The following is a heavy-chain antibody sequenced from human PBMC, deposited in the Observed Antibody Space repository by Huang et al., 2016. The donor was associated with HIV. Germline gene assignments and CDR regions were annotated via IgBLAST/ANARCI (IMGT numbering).Heavy chain of an antibody. D-gene: IGHD3-22*01. CDR3: ARVESRRYYDSSGYYY. CDR1: GGTFSSYA. J-gene: IGHJ4*02. Sequence: QVQLVQSGAEVKKPGSSVKVSCKASGGTFSSYAISWVRQAPGQGLEWMGGMIPIFGTANYAQKFQGRVTITADESTSTAYMELGSLRSEDTAVYYCARVESRRYYDSSGYYYWGQGTLVTVSS. V-gene: IGHV1-69*01. CDR2: MIPIFGTA.